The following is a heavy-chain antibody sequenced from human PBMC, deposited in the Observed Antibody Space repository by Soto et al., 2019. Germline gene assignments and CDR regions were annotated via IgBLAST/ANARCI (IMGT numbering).Heavy chain of an antibody. CDR3: ARDRSHYYETSGYPFDY. D-gene: IGHD3-22*01. Sequence: ASVKVSCKASGYSFDRYGISWVRQAPGQRPEWMGWISADNGDTRFSQKVQGRLTLTTDTSTNTAYMDLRSLSSDDTAVYYCARDRSHYYETSGYPFDYWGQGTQVTVSS. J-gene: IGHJ4*02. V-gene: IGHV1-18*01. CDR2: ISADNGDT. CDR1: GYSFDRYG.